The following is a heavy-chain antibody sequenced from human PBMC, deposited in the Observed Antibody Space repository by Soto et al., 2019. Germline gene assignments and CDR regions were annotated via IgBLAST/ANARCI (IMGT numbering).Heavy chain of an antibody. Sequence: RLSCAASGFTFSSYSMNWVRQAPGKGLEWVLYISSSSSTIYYADSVKGRFTISRDNAKNSLYLQMNSLRAEDTAVYYCARDRRSLVVGAATPYYYGMDVWGQGTTVTVSS. CDR3: ARDRRSLVVGAATPYYYGMDV. CDR1: GFTFSSYS. V-gene: IGHV3-48*01. J-gene: IGHJ6*02. D-gene: IGHD2-15*01. CDR2: ISSSSSTI.